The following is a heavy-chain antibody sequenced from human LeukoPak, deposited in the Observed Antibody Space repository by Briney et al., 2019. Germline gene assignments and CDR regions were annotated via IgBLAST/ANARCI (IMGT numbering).Heavy chain of an antibody. CDR3: ARWVCYSNWFDP. D-gene: IGHD2-15*01. Sequence: ASVKVSCKAYGYTFTGYYVLWVRQAPGQGLEWMGWINPNSGGTHSAQKFQGRVTMTRDTSISTAYMELSRLTSDDTAVYYCARWVCYSNWFDPWGQGTLVTVSS. CDR2: INPNSGGT. J-gene: IGHJ5*02. V-gene: IGHV1-2*02. CDR1: GYTFTGYY.